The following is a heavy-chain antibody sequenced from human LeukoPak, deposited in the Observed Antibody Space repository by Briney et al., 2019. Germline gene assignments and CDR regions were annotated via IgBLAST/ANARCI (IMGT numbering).Heavy chain of an antibody. CDR2: VNPKSGGT. CDR3: AREVGGSGTYHFDY. Sequence: ASVKVSCKASGYTFTSYDINWVRQATGQGLEWMGWVNPKSGGTDYAQKFQGWVTMTRDTSISTAYVELTRLISDDTAVYYCAREVGGSGTYHFDYWGQGALVTVSS. D-gene: IGHD3-10*01. V-gene: IGHV1-2*04. J-gene: IGHJ4*02. CDR1: GYTFTSYD.